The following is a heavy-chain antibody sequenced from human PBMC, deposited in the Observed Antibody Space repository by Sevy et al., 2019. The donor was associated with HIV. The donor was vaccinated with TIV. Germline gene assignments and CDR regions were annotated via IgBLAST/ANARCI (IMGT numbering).Heavy chain of an antibody. CDR1: GFTFSSYA. CDR2: ISYDGSNK. J-gene: IGHJ6*02. CDR3: ARDRVPNCSGGSCYSRRAYYYYYGMDV. D-gene: IGHD2-15*01. Sequence: GGSLRLSCAASGFTFSSYAMHWVRQAPGKGLEWVAVISYDGSNKYYADSVKGRFTISRDNSKNTLYLQVNGLRAEDTAVYYCARDRVPNCSGGSCYSRRAYYYYYGMDVWGQGTTVTVSS. V-gene: IGHV3-30*04.